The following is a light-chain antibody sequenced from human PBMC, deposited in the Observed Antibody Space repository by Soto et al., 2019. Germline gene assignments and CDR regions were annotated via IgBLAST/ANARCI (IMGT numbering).Light chain of an antibody. J-gene: IGKJ4*01. Sequence: DIQMTQSPSTLSASVGDRVTITCRASQSISSWLAWYQQKPGKAPKLLIYKTSNLESGVPSRFSGSGSGTEFSLTISSPQPDDFATYYCQQYKSFSLTFGGGTRVEVK. CDR3: QQYKSFSLT. CDR1: QSISSW. CDR2: KTS. V-gene: IGKV1-5*03.